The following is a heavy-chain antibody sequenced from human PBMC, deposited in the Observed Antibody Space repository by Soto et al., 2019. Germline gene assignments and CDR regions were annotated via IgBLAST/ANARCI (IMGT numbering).Heavy chain of an antibody. D-gene: IGHD3-10*01. CDR2: IYYSGST. CDR1: GGSISSYY. CDR3: ARGQHYYGSPYLDY. V-gene: IGHV4-59*01. Sequence: SETLSLTCTVSGGSISSYYWSWIRQPPGKGLEWIGYIYYSGSTNYNPSLKSRVTISVDTSKNQFSLKLSSVTAADTAVYYSARGQHYYGSPYLDYWGQGTLVTVSS. J-gene: IGHJ4*02.